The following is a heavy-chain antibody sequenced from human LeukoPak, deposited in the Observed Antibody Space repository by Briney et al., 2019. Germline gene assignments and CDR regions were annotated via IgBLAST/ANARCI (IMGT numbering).Heavy chain of an antibody. CDR1: GYSISSGYY. CDR3: ARVGATPGFDY. CDR2: IYHSGST. Sequence: PSETMSLTCAVSGYSISSGYYWGWIRQPPGKGLEWIGSIYHSGSTYYNPSLKSRVTISVDTSKNQFSLKLSSVTAADTAVYYCARVGATPGFDYWGQGTLVTVSS. V-gene: IGHV4-38-2*01. D-gene: IGHD1-26*01. J-gene: IGHJ4*02.